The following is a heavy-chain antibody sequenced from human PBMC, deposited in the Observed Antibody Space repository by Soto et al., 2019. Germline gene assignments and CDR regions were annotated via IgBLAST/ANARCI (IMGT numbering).Heavy chain of an antibody. CDR2: IYYSGST. CDR3: ARAGHSSSWEGANWFDP. D-gene: IGHD6-6*01. Sequence: QVQLQESGPGLVKPSQTLSLTCTVSGGSISSGGYYWSWIRQHPGKRLEWIGYIYYSGSTYFNPSLKSRLTLSVDTSKNPFPRQLGSVPAADTAVYYCARAGHSSSWEGANWFDPWGQGTLVSVSS. V-gene: IGHV4-31*03. J-gene: IGHJ5*02. CDR1: GGSISSGGYY.